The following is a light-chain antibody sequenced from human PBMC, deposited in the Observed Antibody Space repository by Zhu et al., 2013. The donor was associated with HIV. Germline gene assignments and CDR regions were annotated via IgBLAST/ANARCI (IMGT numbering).Light chain of an antibody. CDR2: AAS. V-gene: IGKV1-33*01. Sequence: DIQLTQSPSFLSASVGDSVTITCQASQDISNYLNWYQQKPGKAPKLLIYAASTLQSGVPSRFSGSGSGTDFTLTISCLQSEDFATYYCQQYYSFPLTFGGGTKVEIK. CDR3: QQYYSFPLT. J-gene: IGKJ4*01. CDR1: QDISNY.